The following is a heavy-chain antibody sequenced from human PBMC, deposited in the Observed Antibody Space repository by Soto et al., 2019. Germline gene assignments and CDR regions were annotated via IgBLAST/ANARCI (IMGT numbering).Heavy chain of an antibody. CDR1: GGTFSSYT. V-gene: IGHV1-69*08. CDR2: IIPILGIA. Sequence: QVQLVQSGAEVKKPGSSVKVSCKASGGTFSSYTISWVRQAPGQGLEWMGRIIPILGIANYAQKFQGRVTITADKSTSTAYMELSSLRSEDTAVYYCAREPITNTTGTTDNYYYYYMDVWGKGTTVTVSS. CDR3: AREPITNTTGTTDNYYYYYMDV. J-gene: IGHJ6*03. D-gene: IGHD1-1*01.